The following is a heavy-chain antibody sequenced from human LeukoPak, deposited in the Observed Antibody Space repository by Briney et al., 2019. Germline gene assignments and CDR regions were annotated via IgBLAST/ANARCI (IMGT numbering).Heavy chain of an antibody. Sequence: GASVKVYCKASGYTFTGYYMHWVRQAPGQGLEWMGRINPNSGGTNYAQKFQGRVTMTRDTSISTAYMELSRLRSDDTAVYYCARVKYYYDSSGYYGVFDYWGQGTLVTVSS. J-gene: IGHJ4*02. V-gene: IGHV1-2*06. CDR3: ARVKYYYDSSGYYGVFDY. D-gene: IGHD3-22*01. CDR1: GYTFTGYY. CDR2: INPNSGGT.